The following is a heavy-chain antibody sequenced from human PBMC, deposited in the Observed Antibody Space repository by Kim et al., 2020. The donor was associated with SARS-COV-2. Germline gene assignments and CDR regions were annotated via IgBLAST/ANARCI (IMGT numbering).Heavy chain of an antibody. CDR1: GGSVSSSNYY. J-gene: IGHJ5*02. D-gene: IGHD6-6*01. CDR3: ARLEYSSSSRLFDP. V-gene: IGHV4-39*02. Sequence: SETLSLTCTVSGGSVSSSNYYWGWIRQPPGKGLEWIGNIYYTGDTYYNPSLKSRLTISVDTSKNHFSLKLSSLTAAGTAVYYCARLEYSSSSRLFDPWGQGTLVTVSS. CDR2: IYYTGDT.